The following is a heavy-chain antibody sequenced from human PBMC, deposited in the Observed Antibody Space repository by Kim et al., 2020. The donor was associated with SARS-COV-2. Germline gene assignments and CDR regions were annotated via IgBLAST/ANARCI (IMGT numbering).Heavy chain of an antibody. CDR1: GDSVSSDSAA. Sequence: SQTLSLTCVISGDSVSSDSAAWNWIRQSPSRGLEWLGRTYYRSKWYYDYADSVKSRITINPDTSKNQFSLQLNSVTPEDTAMYYCARDHQYCIDYWGQGTLVTVTP. J-gene: IGHJ4*02. V-gene: IGHV6-1*01. CDR3: ARDHQYCIDY. D-gene: IGHD2-15*01. CDR2: TYYRSKWYY.